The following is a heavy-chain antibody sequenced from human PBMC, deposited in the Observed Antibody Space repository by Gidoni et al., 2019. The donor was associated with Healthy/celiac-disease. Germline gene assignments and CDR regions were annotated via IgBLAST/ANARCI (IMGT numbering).Heavy chain of an antibody. V-gene: IGHV1-69*09. CDR1: GGTFSIYA. Sequence: HGQLVQSGAEVKKPGSSVQVSCKASGGTFSIYASSWVRQAHGQGLEWMGRIIPILGIANYAQKFQGRVKITTDKSTSTAYMELSSLRSGDTAVYYCARDDYYDSSGKMWFDPWGQGTLVTVSS. J-gene: IGHJ5*02. D-gene: IGHD3-22*01. CDR2: IIPILGIA. CDR3: ARDDYYDSSGKMWFDP.